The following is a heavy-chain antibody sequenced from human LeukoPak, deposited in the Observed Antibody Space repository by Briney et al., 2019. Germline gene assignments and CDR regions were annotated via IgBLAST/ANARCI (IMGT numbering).Heavy chain of an antibody. CDR2: IYHSGST. CDR1: GVSISSSNW. CDR3: ARVRYFDWLS. Sequence: SGTLSLTCAVSGVSISSSNWWSGVRQPPGKGLEWIGEIYHSGSTNYNPSLKGRVTISVDKSKNQFSLKLSSVTAADTAVYYCARVRYFDWLSWGQGTLVTVSS. J-gene: IGHJ4*02. V-gene: IGHV4-4*02. D-gene: IGHD3-9*01.